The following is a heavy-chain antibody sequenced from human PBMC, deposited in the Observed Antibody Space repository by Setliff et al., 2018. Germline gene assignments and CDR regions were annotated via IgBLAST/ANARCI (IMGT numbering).Heavy chain of an antibody. J-gene: IGHJ4*02. D-gene: IGHD6-13*01. CDR1: GYTLSSYY. Sequence: ASVKVSCKASGYTLSSYYMHWVRQAPGQGPEWVGIINPGGGSASLAQKFQGRVTMTRDVSTSTVYLELNSLTSEDTGVYYCARAGLAAANRKGLLEFWGQGTLVNVS. CDR3: ARAGLAAANRKGLLEF. CDR2: INPGGGSA. V-gene: IGHV1-46*01.